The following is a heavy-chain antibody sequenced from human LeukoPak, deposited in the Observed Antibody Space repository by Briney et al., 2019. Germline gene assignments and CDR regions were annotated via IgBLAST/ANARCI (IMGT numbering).Heavy chain of an antibody. Sequence: ASVKVSCKASGYTPTAYYIHWVRQAPGQGFEWMGWIDPKSGGTKYAQKFQGRVTMTRDTSINTAYMQLSRLRSHDTAMYYCATGVYPQTYIAWGQGTLVTASS. CDR2: IDPKSGGT. V-gene: IGHV1-2*02. CDR1: GYTPTAYY. CDR3: ATGVYPQTYIA. D-gene: IGHD6-13*01. J-gene: IGHJ5*02.